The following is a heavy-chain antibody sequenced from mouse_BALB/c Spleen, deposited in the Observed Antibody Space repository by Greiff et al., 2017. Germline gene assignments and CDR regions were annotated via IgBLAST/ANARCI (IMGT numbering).Heavy chain of an antibody. V-gene: IGHV5-12-1*01. J-gene: IGHJ2*01. CDR3: ARHGNYGYVDY. Sequence: EVKLVESGGGLVKPGGSLKLSCAASGFAFSSYDMSWVRQTPEKRLEWDAYISSGGGSTYYPDTVKGRFTISRDNAKNTLYLQMSSLKSEDTAMYYCARHGNYGYVDYWGQGTTLTVSA. CDR1: GFAFSSYD. D-gene: IGHD2-1*01. CDR2: ISSGGGST.